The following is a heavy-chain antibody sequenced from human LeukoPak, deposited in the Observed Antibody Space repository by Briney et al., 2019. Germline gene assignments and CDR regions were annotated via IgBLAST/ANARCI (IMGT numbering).Heavy chain of an antibody. D-gene: IGHD5-18*01. CDR3: ARFRAQQLWFASLVDY. CDR2: ICAYNGNT. CDR1: GYTFTSYG. J-gene: IGHJ4*02. Sequence: ASVKVSCKASGYTFTSYGISWVPQAPGQGLEGMGWICAYNGNTNYAQKLQGRVTMTTDTSTSTAYMELRSLRSDDTAVYYCARFRAQQLWFASLVDYWGQGIVVTVSS. V-gene: IGHV1-18*01.